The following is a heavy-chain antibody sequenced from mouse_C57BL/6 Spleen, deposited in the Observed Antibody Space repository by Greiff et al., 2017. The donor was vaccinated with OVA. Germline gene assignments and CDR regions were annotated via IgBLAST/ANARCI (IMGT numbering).Heavy chain of an antibody. Sequence: EVLLVESGGGLVKPGGSLKLSCAASGFTFSDYGMHWVRQAPEKGLEWVAYISSGSSTIYCADTVKGRFTISRDNAKNTLFLQMTSLRSEDTAMYYCARPYYDYDAWFAYWGQGTLVTVSA. CDR1: GFTFSDYG. D-gene: IGHD2-4*01. CDR3: ARPYYDYDAWFAY. V-gene: IGHV5-17*01. CDR2: ISSGSSTI. J-gene: IGHJ3*01.